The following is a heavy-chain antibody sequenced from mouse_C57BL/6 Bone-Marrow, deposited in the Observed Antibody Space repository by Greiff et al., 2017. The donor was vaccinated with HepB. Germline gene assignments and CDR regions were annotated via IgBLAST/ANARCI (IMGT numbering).Heavy chain of an antibody. CDR3: ARGGVITTVVRYFDV. V-gene: IGHV1-69*01. J-gene: IGHJ1*03. Sequence: QVHVKQPGAELVMPGASVKLSCKASGYTFTSYWMHWVKQRPGQGLEWIGEIDPSDSYTNYNQKFKGKSTLTVDKSSSTAYMQLSSLTSEDSAVYYCARGGVITTVVRYFDVWGTGTTVTVSS. CDR2: IDPSDSYT. D-gene: IGHD1-1*01. CDR1: GYTFTSYW.